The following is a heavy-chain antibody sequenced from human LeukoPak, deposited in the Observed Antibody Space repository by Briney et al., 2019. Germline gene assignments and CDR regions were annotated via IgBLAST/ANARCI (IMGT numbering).Heavy chain of an antibody. CDR3: ARGRGLPGPLDY. V-gene: IGHV3-21*01. J-gene: IGHJ4*02. D-gene: IGHD3-10*01. CDR1: GFTFSSYS. CDR2: MSSSSRHI. Sequence: GGSLRLSCEASGFTFSSYSVNWVRQAPGKGLEWVSSMSSSSRHIYYADSVQGRFTISRDNARNSLYLQMNSLRAEDTAVYYCARGRGLPGPLDYWGQGTLVTVSS.